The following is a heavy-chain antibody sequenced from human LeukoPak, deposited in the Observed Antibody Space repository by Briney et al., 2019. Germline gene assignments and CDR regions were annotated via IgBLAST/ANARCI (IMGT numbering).Heavy chain of an antibody. CDR3: ARGGDRRGFDY. D-gene: IGHD3-16*01. CDR1: GGSISSGGYY. Sequence: SQALSLTCIVSGGSISSGGYYWSWIRQHPGKGLEWIGYIYDSGTTYYNPSLKSRVSISVDTSKNQFSLKLSSVTAADTAVYYCARGGDRRGFDYWGQGTLVTVSS. V-gene: IGHV4-31*03. CDR2: IYDSGTT. J-gene: IGHJ4*02.